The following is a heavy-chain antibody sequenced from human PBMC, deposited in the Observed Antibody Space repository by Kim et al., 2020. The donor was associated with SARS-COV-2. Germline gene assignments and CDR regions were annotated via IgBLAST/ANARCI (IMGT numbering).Heavy chain of an antibody. J-gene: IGHJ4*02. V-gene: IGHV1-18*01. CDR3: ARDSSSFYFDY. CDR2: T. Sequence: TNYAQKLQGRVTMTTDTSTSTAYMELRSLRSDDTAVYYCARDSSSFYFDYWGQGTLVTVSS.